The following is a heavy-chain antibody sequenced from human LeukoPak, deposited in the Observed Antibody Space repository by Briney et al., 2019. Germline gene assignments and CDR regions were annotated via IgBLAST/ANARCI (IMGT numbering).Heavy chain of an antibody. V-gene: IGHV4-59*01. J-gene: IGHJ6*03. Sequence: SETLSLTCAVYGGSFSGYYWSWIRQPPGKGLEWIGDIYYSGSTNYNPSLKSRVTISVDTSKNQFSLKLSSVTAADTAVYYCARIGGATNYYYYYYMDVWGKGTTVTVSS. CDR3: ARIGGATNYYYYYYMDV. CDR1: GGSFSGYY. CDR2: IYYSGST. D-gene: IGHD3-16*01.